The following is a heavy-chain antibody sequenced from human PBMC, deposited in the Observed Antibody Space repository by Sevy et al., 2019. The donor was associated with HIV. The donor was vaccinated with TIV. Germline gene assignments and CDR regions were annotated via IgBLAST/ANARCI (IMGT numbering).Heavy chain of an antibody. CDR2: IKQDGSEK. CDR3: ARLKDDSSGYTFGY. Sequence: GGSLRLSCAASGFTFSRYWMSWVRQAPGKGLEWVANIKQDGSEKYYVDSVKGRFTISRDNAKNSLYLQMNSPRAEDTAVYYCARLKDDSSGYTFGYWGQGTLVTVSS. CDR1: GFTFSRYW. D-gene: IGHD3-22*01. V-gene: IGHV3-7*03. J-gene: IGHJ4*02.